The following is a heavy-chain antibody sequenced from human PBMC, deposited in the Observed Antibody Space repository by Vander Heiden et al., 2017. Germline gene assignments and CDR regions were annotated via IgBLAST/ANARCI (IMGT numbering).Heavy chain of an antibody. D-gene: IGHD1-1*01. V-gene: IGHV3-21*01. CDR2: ISGSSSYI. CDR3: ASQLS. Sequence: EVQLVESGGGLFKPGGSVRLPCAASGFTCSSYSMSWVRQAPVKGLEWVSSISGSSSYIYYADSVKGRFTISRDNAKNSLYLQMNSRRAEDTAVYYCASQLSWGQGTLGTVAS. J-gene: IGHJ5*02. CDR1: GFTCSSYS.